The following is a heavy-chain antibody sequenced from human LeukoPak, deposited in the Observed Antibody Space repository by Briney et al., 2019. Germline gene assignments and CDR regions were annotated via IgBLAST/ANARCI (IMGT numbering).Heavy chain of an antibody. CDR3: ARGIILLGPPYFDY. J-gene: IGHJ4*02. V-gene: IGHV4-59*01. CDR2: IYYSGGT. CDR1: GGSISSYY. Sequence: SETLSLTCTVSGGSISSYYWSWIRQPPGKGLEWIGYIYYSGGTNYNPSLKSRVTISVDTSKNQFSLKLSSVTAADTAVYYCARGIILLGPPYFDYWGQGTLVTVSS. D-gene: IGHD7-27*01.